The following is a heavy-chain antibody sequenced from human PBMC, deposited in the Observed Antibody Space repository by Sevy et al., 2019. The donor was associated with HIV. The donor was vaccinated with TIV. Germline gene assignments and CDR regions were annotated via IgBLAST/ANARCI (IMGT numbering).Heavy chain of an antibody. D-gene: IGHD3-3*01. Sequence: GGSLRLSCAASGFTFSSYAMTWVRQAPGKGLEWVSSISHTGDNIYYAYSVRGRFTISRDNSKSTLYLHMSSLRAEETAVYYWAGRKVGDFWSGSLRGPWAGGPLFDYWGQGTLVTVSS. CDR2: ISHTGDNI. V-gene: IGHV3-23*01. J-gene: IGHJ4*02. CDR3: AGRKVGDFWSGSLRGPWAGGPLFDY. CDR1: GFTFSSYA.